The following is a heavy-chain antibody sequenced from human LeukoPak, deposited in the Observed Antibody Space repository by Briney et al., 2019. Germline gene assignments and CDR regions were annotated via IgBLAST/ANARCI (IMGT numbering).Heavy chain of an antibody. J-gene: IGHJ5*02. CDR2: IRYDGSNK. CDR3: AKDLYSSGWPNWFDP. V-gene: IGHV3-30*02. D-gene: IGHD6-19*01. Sequence: PGGSLRLSCAAPGFTFSSYGMHWVRQAPGKGLEWVAFIRYDGSNKYYADSVKGRFTISRDNSKNTLYLQMNSLRAGDTAVYYCAKDLYSSGWPNWFDPWGQGTLVTVSS. CDR1: GFTFSSYG.